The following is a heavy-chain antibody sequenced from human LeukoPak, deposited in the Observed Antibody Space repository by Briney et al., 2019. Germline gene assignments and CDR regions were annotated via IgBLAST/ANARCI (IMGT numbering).Heavy chain of an antibody. CDR3: ARDYADYVGYFFFDY. CDR2: ISGGGGTT. Sequence: GGSLRLSCAASGFIFNNYVMNWVRQAPGKGLEWVSSISGGGGTTYYADSAKGRFTISRDNSQNTLYRQMNGLRAEDTAVYYCARDYADYVGYFFFDYWGQGTLVTVSS. D-gene: IGHD4-17*01. J-gene: IGHJ4*02. CDR1: GFIFNNYV. V-gene: IGHV3-23*01.